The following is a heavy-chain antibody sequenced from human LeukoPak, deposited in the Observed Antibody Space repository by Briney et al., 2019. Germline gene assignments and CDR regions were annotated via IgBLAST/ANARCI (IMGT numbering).Heavy chain of an antibody. CDR1: GGSFSGYY. V-gene: IGHV4-34*01. CDR2: INHSGST. Sequence: ASETLSLTCAVYGGSFSGYYWSWIRQPPGKGLEWIGEINHSGSTNYNPSLKSRVTISVDTSKNQFSLKLSSVTAADTAVYYCARARGYSYGTFDYWGQGTLVTVSS. D-gene: IGHD5-18*01. J-gene: IGHJ4*02. CDR3: ARARGYSYGTFDY.